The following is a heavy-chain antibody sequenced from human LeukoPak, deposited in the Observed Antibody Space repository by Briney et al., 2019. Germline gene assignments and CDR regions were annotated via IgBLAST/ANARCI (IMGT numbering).Heavy chain of an antibody. CDR3: ARGSIAAAGTPPAAEYFQH. CDR2: IYYSGST. J-gene: IGHJ1*01. D-gene: IGHD6-13*01. V-gene: IGHV4-59*01. CDR1: GGSISSYY. Sequence: SETLSLTCTVSGGSISSYYWSWIRQPPGKGLEWIGYIYYSGSTNYNPSLKSRVTISVDTSKNQFSLKLSSVTAADTAEYYCARGSIAAAGTPPAAEYFQHWGQGTLVTVSS.